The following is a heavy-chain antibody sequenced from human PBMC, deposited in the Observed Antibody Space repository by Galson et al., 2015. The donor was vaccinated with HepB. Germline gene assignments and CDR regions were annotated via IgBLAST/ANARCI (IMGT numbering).Heavy chain of an antibody. Sequence: SLRLSCAVSGFTLSSFWMTWVRQAPGKGLEWVANIRQDGSEANYADSVKGRFTVSRDNSKNSLYLQMNSLRAEDTAVYYCVREAQYFDWLLHASCFDFWGQGTLVTVSS. CDR3: VREAQYFDWLLHASCFDF. J-gene: IGHJ4*02. D-gene: IGHD3-9*01. CDR2: IRQDGSEA. V-gene: IGHV3-7*03. CDR1: GFTLSSFW.